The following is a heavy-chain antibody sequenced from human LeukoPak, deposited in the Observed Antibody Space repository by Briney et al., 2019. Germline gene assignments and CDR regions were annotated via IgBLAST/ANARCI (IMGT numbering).Heavy chain of an antibody. D-gene: IGHD6-13*01. CDR1: GFTFRSYT. CDR2: ISNDGSNI. CDR3: AKELRGGSIWRYYFDY. J-gene: IGHJ4*02. V-gene: IGHV3-30*18. Sequence: PGGSLRLSCAASGFTFRSYTMNWVRQAPGKGLGWVALISNDGSNIYYADSVKGRLTISTDNSKNTLYLQMNSLRAEDTAMYYCAKELRGGSIWRYYFDYWGQGTLVTVSS.